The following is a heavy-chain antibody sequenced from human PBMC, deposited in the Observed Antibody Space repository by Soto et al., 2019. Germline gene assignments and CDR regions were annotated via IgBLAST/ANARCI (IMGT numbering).Heavy chain of an antibody. CDR2: IVVGSGNT. J-gene: IGHJ6*02. V-gene: IGHV1-58*01. Sequence: SVKVSCKASGFTFTSSAVQWVRQARGQRLEWIGWIVVGSGNTNYAQKFQERVTITRDMSTSTAYMELSSLRSEDTAVYYCAAGTDYDILTGYYGPYGMDVWGQGTTVTVS. CDR3: AAGTDYDILTGYYGPYGMDV. D-gene: IGHD3-9*01. CDR1: GFTFTSSA.